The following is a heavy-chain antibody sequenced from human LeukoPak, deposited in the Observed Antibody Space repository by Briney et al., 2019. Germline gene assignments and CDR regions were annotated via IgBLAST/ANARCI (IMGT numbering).Heavy chain of an antibody. V-gene: IGHV1-2*02. CDR1: GYTFTGYY. CDR3: ARGYTVTTSPFDY. Sequence: ASVKVSCKASGYTFTGYYIHWVRQAPGQGLEWMGWINPNSGGTNYAQKFQGRVTMTRDTSISTAYMELSRLRSDDTAVYYCARGYTVTTSPFDYWGQGTLVTVSS. CDR2: INPNSGGT. D-gene: IGHD4-17*01. J-gene: IGHJ4*02.